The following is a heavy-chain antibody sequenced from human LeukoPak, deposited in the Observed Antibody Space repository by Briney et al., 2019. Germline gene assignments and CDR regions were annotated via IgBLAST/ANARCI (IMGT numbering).Heavy chain of an antibody. CDR3: AKMRGHPTPSYYMDV. CDR2: ISGSGAGT. CDR1: GFTFNSHA. J-gene: IGHJ6*03. Sequence: GGSLRLSCAVFGFTFNSHAMSWVRQAPGKGLEWVSTISGSGAGTYYADSVKGRYTISRDNSKNTLYLQMNSLRAEDTAVYYCAKMRGHPTPSYYMDVWDKGTTVTVS. V-gene: IGHV3-23*01.